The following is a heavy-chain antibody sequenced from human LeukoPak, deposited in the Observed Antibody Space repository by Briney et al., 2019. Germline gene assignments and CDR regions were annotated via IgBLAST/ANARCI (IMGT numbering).Heavy chain of an antibody. V-gene: IGHV1-46*01. Sequence: VASVTVSFTASGYTFTIYYMHWVRQAPGQGLEWMGIINPSGGSTSYAQKFQGRVTMTRDTSTSTVYMELSSLRSEDTAVYYCARDDGIDSSGNFDYWGQGTLVTVSS. CDR1: GYTFTIYY. CDR2: INPSGGST. D-gene: IGHD3-22*01. J-gene: IGHJ4*02. CDR3: ARDDGIDSSGNFDY.